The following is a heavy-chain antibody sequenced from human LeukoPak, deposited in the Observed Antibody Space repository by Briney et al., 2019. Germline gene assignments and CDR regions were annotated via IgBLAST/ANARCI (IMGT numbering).Heavy chain of an antibody. CDR1: GFTFSSYA. V-gene: IGHV3-23*01. J-gene: IGHJ4*02. CDR3: AKDILLWFGELPGSFDY. CDR2: ISGSGGST. Sequence: GGSLRLSCAASGFTFSSYAMSWVRQAPGKGLEWVSAISGSGGSTYYADSVKGRFTISRDNSKNTLYLQMNGLRAEDTAVYYCAKDILLWFGELPGSFDYWGQGTLVTVSS. D-gene: IGHD3-10*01.